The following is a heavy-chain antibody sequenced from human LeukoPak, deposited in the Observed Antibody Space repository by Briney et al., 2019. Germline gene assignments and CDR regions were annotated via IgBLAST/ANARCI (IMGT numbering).Heavy chain of an antibody. CDR3: ARDRVPAQPLYFDL. V-gene: IGHV4-4*07. Sequence: PSETLSLTCSVSGDSISVYYWSWIRQPAGKGLEWIGRIYTSGSTNYNPSLKSRVTISVDTSKNQFSLKLSSVTAADTAVYYCARDRVPAQPLYFDLWGRGTLVTVSS. J-gene: IGHJ2*01. D-gene: IGHD5-18*01. CDR2: IYTSGST. CDR1: GDSISVYY.